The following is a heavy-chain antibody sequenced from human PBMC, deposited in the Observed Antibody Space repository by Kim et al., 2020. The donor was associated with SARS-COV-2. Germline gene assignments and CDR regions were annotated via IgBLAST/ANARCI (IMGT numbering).Heavy chain of an antibody. CDR2: ICSSSSSI. V-gene: IGHV3-21*01. J-gene: IGHJ4*02. CDR3: AREDSGYVLFDY. Sequence: GGSLRLSCAASGFTFSSYSMNWVRQAPGKGLEWVSSICSSSSSIYYADSVKGRFTISRDNAKNSLYLQMNSLRAEDTAVYYCAREDSGYVLFDYWGQGTLLTVP. CDR1: GFTFSSYS. D-gene: IGHD5-12*01.